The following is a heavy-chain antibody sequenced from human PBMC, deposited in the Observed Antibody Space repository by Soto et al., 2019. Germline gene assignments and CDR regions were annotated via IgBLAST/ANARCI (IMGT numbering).Heavy chain of an antibody. J-gene: IGHJ6*02. CDR3: ARHTYGRIAAAGLTADYGMDV. D-gene: IGHD6-13*01. V-gene: IGHV4-39*01. CDR1: GGSISSSSYY. CDR2: IYYSGST. Sequence: SETLSLACTVSGGSISSSSYYWGWIRQPPGKGLEWIGSIYYSGSTYYNPSLKSRVTISVDTSKNQFSLKLSSVTAADTAVYYCARHTYGRIAAAGLTADYGMDVWGQGTTVTSP.